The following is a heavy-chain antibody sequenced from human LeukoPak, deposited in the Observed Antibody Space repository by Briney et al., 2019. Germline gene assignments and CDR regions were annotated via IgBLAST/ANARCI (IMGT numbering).Heavy chain of an antibody. V-gene: IGHV1-2*02. J-gene: IGHJ4*02. D-gene: IGHD3-22*01. CDR2: INPNSGGT. CDR1: GYTFTGYY. Sequence: ASVKVSCKASGYTFTGYYMDWVRQAPGQGLEWMGWINPNSGGTNYAQKFQGRVTMTRDTSISTAYMELSRLRSDDTAVYYCARGPTYYYDSSGPDYWGQGTLVTVSS. CDR3: ARGPTYYYDSSGPDY.